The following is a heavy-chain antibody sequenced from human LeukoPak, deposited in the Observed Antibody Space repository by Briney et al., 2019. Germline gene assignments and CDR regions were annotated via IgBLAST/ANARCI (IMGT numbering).Heavy chain of an antibody. J-gene: IGHJ4*02. Sequence: SETLSLTCNVSGDSISSYYWSWIRQPPGKGLEGIGDIYYSGSTNYNPSLKSRVTISVDTSKNQFSLKLSSVTAADTAVYYCAMTTVTTFAYWGQGTLVTVSS. CDR2: IYYSGST. D-gene: IGHD4-17*01. V-gene: IGHV4-59*01. CDR3: AMTTVTTFAY. CDR1: GDSISSYY.